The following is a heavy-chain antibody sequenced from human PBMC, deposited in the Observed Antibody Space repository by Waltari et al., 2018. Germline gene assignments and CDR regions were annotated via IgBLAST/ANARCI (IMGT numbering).Heavy chain of an antibody. CDR2: IYHSGST. D-gene: IGHD6-13*01. Sequence: QVQLQESGPGLVKPSGTLSLTCAVSGGSISSSTWWRWVRQPPGKGLEWIGEIYHSGSTNYNPSLKSRITISLDKSKNQFSLDLTSVTAADTAVYYCARLIATTEVKNWFDPWGQGTLVTVSS. CDR1: GGSISSSTW. V-gene: IGHV4-4*02. J-gene: IGHJ5*02. CDR3: ARLIATTEVKNWFDP.